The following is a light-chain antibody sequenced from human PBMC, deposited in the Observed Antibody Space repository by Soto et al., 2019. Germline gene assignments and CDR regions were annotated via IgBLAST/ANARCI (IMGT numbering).Light chain of an antibody. CDR2: GST. CDR3: ESYDRSLSTYV. Sequence: QSVLTQPPSVSGAPGQRVTISCTGSSSNIGTGYDVHWYQQLPGTAPKVLIYGSTNRPSGVPDRFSGSKSGTSASLAITGLQAQDEADYYCESYDRSLSTYVFGTGTKVTV. CDR1: SSNIGTGYD. J-gene: IGLJ1*01. V-gene: IGLV1-40*01.